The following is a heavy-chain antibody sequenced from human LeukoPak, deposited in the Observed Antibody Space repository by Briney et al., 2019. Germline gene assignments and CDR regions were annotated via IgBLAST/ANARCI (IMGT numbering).Heavy chain of an antibody. Sequence: GASVKVSCKASGYTFTGYYMHWVRQAPGQGLEWMGRINPNSGGTNYAQKFQGRVTMTRDTSISTAYMELSRLRSDDTAVYYCARDTWNDLHYFDYWGQGTLVTVPS. CDR3: ARDTWNDLHYFDY. J-gene: IGHJ4*02. V-gene: IGHV1-2*06. CDR2: INPNSGGT. D-gene: IGHD1-1*01. CDR1: GYTFTGYY.